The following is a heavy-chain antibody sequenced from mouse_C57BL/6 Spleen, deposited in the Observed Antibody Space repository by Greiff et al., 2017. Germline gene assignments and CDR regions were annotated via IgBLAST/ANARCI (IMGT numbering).Heavy chain of an antibody. J-gene: IGHJ2*01. D-gene: IGHD1-1*01. CDR3: ARVDYYGSSSFDY. V-gene: IGHV3-6*01. CDR2: ISYDGSN. CDR1: GYSITSGYY. Sequence: EVQLVESGPGLVKPSQSLSLTCSVTGYSITSGYYWNWIRQFPGNKLEWMGYISYDGSNNYNPSLKNRISITRDTSKNQFFLKLNSVTTEDTATYYCARVDYYGSSSFDYWGQGTTLTVSS.